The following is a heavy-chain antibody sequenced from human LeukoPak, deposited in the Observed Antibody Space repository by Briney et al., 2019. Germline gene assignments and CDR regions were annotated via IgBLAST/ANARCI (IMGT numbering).Heavy chain of an antibody. D-gene: IGHD1-1*01. CDR2: ISTNGGST. Sequence: GGSLRLSCAASGFTFSIYVMRWVRQAPGKGLEWVSVISTNGGSTYYADSVEGRFTISRDNSKNTLYLQMNSLRAEDTAVYYCAIVKATSCSFDYWGQGTLVTVSS. J-gene: IGHJ4*02. CDR3: AIVKATSCSFDY. CDR1: GFTFSIYV. V-gene: IGHV3-30-3*01.